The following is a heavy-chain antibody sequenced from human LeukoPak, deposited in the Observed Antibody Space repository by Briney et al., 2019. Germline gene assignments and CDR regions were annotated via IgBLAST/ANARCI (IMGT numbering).Heavy chain of an antibody. V-gene: IGHV4-34*01. D-gene: IGHD2-2*01. CDR3: ARGRSCKGSSTSCYAPTDYYYYMDV. J-gene: IGHJ6*03. CDR1: GGSFSGYY. CDR2: INHSGST. Sequence: PSETLSLTCAVYGGSFSGYYWSWIRQPPGKGLEWIGEINHSGSTNYNPSLKSRVTISVDTSKNQFSLKLSPVTAADTAVYYCARGRSCKGSSTSCYAPTDYYYYMDVWGKGTTVTVSS.